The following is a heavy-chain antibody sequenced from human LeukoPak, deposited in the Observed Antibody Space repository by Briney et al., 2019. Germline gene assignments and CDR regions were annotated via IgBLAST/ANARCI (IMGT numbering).Heavy chain of an antibody. CDR2: IYPGDSDT. D-gene: IGHD2-2*01. CDR1: GYSFTSYW. J-gene: IGHJ4*02. CDR3: ARPIHCSTTSCSSDY. Sequence: GESLKISCKGSGYSFTSYWIGWVRQMPGKGLEWMGIIYPGDSDTRYSPSFQGQVTISVDKSIITAYLQWSSLKASDTAMYYCARPIHCSTTSCSSDYWGQGTLVTVSS. V-gene: IGHV5-51*01.